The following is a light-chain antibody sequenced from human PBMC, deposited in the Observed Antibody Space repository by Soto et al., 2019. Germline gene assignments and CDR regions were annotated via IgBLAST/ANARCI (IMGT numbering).Light chain of an antibody. J-gene: IGLJ2*01. Sequence: QSVLTQPPSASGTPGQRVTISCSGSRSNIGSNYVYWYQQLPGTAPKLLIYRNNQRPSGVPDRFSGSKSGTSASLAISGLRSEDDADYYCAAWDDIRSGAVVFGGGTKLTVL. CDR2: RNN. CDR1: RSNIGSNY. CDR3: AAWDDIRSGAVV. V-gene: IGLV1-47*01.